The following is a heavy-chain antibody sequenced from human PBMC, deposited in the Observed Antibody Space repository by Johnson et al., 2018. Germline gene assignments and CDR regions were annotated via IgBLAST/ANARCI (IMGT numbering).Heavy chain of an antibody. J-gene: IGHJ6*02. CDR1: GFTFRYHW. CDR3: ALGGYYYSYGMDV. V-gene: IGHV3-7*01. Sequence: VQLQESGGGLVQPGGSLRLSCAASGFTFRYHWMSWVRQATGKGLEWVANIKQDGSEKYCVESVKGRFTISRENAKNSLYLQMNSLRAEEPAVYYHALGGYYYSYGMDVWGQGTTVTVSS. CDR2: IKQDGSEK. D-gene: IGHD2-15*01.